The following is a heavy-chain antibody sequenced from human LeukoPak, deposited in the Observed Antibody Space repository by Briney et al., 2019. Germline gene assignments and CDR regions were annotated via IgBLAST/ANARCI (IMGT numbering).Heavy chain of an antibody. CDR1: GFTFSSYG. CDR2: ISFDGSYK. CDR3: AKDRVTAAGYYFDY. V-gene: IGHV3-30*18. Sequence: GGSLRLCCAASGFTFSSYGMHWVRQAPGKGLEWVAVISFDGSYKYYADSVKGRFTISRDNSKNTLYLQMNSLRAEDTAVYYCAKDRVTAAGYYFDYWGQGTLVTVSS. J-gene: IGHJ4*02. D-gene: IGHD6-13*01.